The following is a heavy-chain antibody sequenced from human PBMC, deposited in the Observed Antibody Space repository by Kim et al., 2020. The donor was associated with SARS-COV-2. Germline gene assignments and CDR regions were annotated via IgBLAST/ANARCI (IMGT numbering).Heavy chain of an antibody. J-gene: IGHJ6*02. CDR3: ARIGTMNYYSYGMDV. D-gene: IGHD3-3*01. V-gene: IGHV2-70*11. Sequence: SGPTLVNPPQTLTLTCTFSGFSLSTSGMCVSWIRQPPGKALEWLARIDCDDDKYYSTSLKTRLTISKDTSKNQVVLTMTNMDPVDTATYYCARIGTMNYYSYGMDVWGQGTTVTVSS. CDR2: IDCDDDK. CDR1: GFSLSTSGMC.